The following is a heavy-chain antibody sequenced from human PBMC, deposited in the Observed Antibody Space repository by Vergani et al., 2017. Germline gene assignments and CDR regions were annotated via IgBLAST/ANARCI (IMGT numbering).Heavy chain of an antibody. D-gene: IGHD1-26*01. CDR1: GGSISSYY. CDR2: IYYSGIT. J-gene: IGHJ5*02. CDR3: ARTLALGGYNWFDP. V-gene: IGHV4-59*01. Sequence: QVQLQESGPGLVKPSETLSLTCTVSGGSISSYYWSWIRQPPGKGLEWIGYIYYSGITNYNPSLKSRVTISVDTSKNPFSLKLSSVTDADTAVYYCARTLALGGYNWFDPWGQGTLVTVSS.